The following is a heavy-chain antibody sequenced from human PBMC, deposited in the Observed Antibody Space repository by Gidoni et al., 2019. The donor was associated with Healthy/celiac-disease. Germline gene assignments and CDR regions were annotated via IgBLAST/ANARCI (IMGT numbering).Heavy chain of an antibody. CDR2: IYYSGST. D-gene: IGHD6-13*01. CDR1: GGSISSGGYY. J-gene: IGHJ5*02. Sequence: QVQLQESGPGLVKPSQTLSLTCTVSGGSISSGGYYWSWIRQHPGKGLEWIGYIYYSGSTYYNPSLKSRVTISVDTSKNQFSLKLSSVTAADTAVYYCARDRIRAGYSSSGGWFDPWGQGTLVTVSS. CDR3: ARDRIRAGYSSSGGWFDP. V-gene: IGHV4-31*03.